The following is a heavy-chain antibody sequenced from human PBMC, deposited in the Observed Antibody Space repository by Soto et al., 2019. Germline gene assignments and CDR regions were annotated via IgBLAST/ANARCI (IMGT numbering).Heavy chain of an antibody. CDR3: AREMAYDSSGRDAFDI. Sequence: SVKVSCKASGGTFSSYAISWVRQAPGQGLEWMGGIIPIFGTANYAQKFQGRVTITADKSTSTAYMELSSLRSEDTAVYCCAREMAYDSSGRDAFDIWGQGTMVTVSS. J-gene: IGHJ3*02. CDR1: GGTFSSYA. D-gene: IGHD3-22*01. V-gene: IGHV1-69*06. CDR2: IIPIFGTA.